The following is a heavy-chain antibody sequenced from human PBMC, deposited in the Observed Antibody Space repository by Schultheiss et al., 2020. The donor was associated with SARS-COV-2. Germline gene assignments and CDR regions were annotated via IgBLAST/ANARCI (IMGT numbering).Heavy chain of an antibody. Sequence: GGSLRLSCAASGFTFSDFYMSWIRQAPGKGLEWVSYVDSSGNTKYYADSLQGRFTISRDNAKNSLYLQMNSLRVEDTAVYYCARVDWEDEGCAYWGQGTLVTVSS. CDR3: ARVDWEDEGCAY. V-gene: IGHV3-11*04. J-gene: IGHJ4*02. CDR1: GFTFSDFY. CDR2: VDSSGNTK. D-gene: IGHD3-9*01.